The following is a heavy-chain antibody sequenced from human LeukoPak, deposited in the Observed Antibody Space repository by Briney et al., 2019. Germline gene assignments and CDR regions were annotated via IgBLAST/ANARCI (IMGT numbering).Heavy chain of an antibody. CDR3: AREREVSSALSEWLTRGAYYFDY. CDR2: IIPILGIA. Sequence: ASVKVSCKASGGTFSSYAISWVRQAPGQGLEWMGRIIPILGIANYAQKFQGRVTITADKSTSTAYMELSSLRSEDTAVYYCAREREVSSALSEWLTRGAYYFDYWGQGTLVTVSS. CDR1: GGTFSSYA. J-gene: IGHJ4*02. D-gene: IGHD3-3*01. V-gene: IGHV1-69*04.